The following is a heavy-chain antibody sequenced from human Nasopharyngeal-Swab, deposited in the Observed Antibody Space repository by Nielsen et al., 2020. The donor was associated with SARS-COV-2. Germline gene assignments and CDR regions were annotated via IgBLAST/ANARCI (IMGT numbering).Heavy chain of an antibody. CDR1: GFTFSKAY. Sequence: GESLKISCAASGFTFSKAYLSWVRQAPGKGLEWVSSISSSSSYIYYADSVKGRFTISRDNAKNSLYLQMNSLRAEDTAVYYCARDRGYSGLYDAFDIWGQGTMVTVSS. CDR2: ISSSSSYI. V-gene: IGHV3-21*01. CDR3: ARDRGYSGLYDAFDI. J-gene: IGHJ3*02. D-gene: IGHD5-12*01.